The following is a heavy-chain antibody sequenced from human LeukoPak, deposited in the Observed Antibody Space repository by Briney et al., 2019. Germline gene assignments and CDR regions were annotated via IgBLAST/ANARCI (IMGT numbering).Heavy chain of an antibody. J-gene: IGHJ4*02. Sequence: PGGSLRLSCAASGFTFSSYEMNWVRQAPGKGLEWVSYISSSGSTIYYADSVKGRFTISRDNAKNSLYLQMNSLRAEDTAVYYCARVGEGYDILTGLFGEYYFDYWGQGTLVTVSS. CDR2: ISSSGSTI. CDR1: GFTFSSYE. CDR3: ARVGEGYDILTGLFGEYYFDY. D-gene: IGHD3-9*01. V-gene: IGHV3-48*03.